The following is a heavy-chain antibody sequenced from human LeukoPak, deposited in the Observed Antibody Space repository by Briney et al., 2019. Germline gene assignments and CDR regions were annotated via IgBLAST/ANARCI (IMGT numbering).Heavy chain of an antibody. J-gene: IGHJ4*02. V-gene: IGHV4-59*01. Sequence: SETLSLTCTVSGGSISGFHWSWIRQPPGKGLEWIGYIHYSGSTDYNPSLKSRVTISVDTSKNQFSLKLSSVTAADTAVYYCARIGHEDYYFDYWGQGTLVTVSS. CDR2: IHYSGST. CDR3: ARIGHEDYYFDY. CDR1: GGSISGFH.